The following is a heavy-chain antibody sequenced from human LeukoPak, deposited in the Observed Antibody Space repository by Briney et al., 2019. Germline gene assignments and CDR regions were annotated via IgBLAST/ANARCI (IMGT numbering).Heavy chain of an antibody. CDR3: ARDSSGWPYYFDY. Sequence: GGSLRLSCAASGFTFSSYAMHWVRQAPGKGLEYVSAISSNEGSTYYANSVKGRFTISRDNSKNTLYLQMGSLRAEDMAVYYCARDSSGWPYYFDYWGQGTLVTVSS. J-gene: IGHJ4*02. V-gene: IGHV3-64*01. CDR1: GFTFSSYA. CDR2: ISSNEGST. D-gene: IGHD6-19*01.